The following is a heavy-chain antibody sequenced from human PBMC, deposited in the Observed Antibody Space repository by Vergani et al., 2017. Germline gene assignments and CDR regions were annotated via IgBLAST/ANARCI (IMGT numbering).Heavy chain of an antibody. Sequence: QVQLQESGPGLVKPSETLSLTCTVSGGSISSYYWSWIRQPPGKGLEWIGEINHSGSTNYNPSLKSRVTISVDTSKNQFSLKLSSVTAADTAVYYCARDPSYGDYGGYFDLWGRGTLVTVSS. V-gene: IGHV4-59*12. CDR3: ARDPSYGDYGGYFDL. CDR2: INHSGST. D-gene: IGHD4-17*01. CDR1: GGSISSYY. J-gene: IGHJ2*01.